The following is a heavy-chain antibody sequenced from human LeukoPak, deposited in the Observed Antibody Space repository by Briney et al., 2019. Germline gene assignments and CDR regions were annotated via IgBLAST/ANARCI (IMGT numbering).Heavy chain of an antibody. CDR2: INTNTGNP. CDR3: ARGPPGRFLGDRFDY. D-gene: IGHD3-3*01. CDR1: GYTFTSYA. Sequence: ASVKVSCKASGYTFTSYAMNWVRQAPGQGLEWMGWINTNTGNPTYAQGFTGRFVFSLDTSVSTEYLQISSLKAEDTAVYYCARGPPGRFLGDRFDYWGQGTLVTVSS. J-gene: IGHJ4*02. V-gene: IGHV7-4-1*02.